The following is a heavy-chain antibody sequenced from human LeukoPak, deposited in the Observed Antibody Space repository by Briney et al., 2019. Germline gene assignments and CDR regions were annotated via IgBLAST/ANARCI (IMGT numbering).Heavy chain of an antibody. V-gene: IGHV3-30*02. J-gene: IGHJ4*02. CDR1: GFTFSSYG. Sequence: GGSLRLSCAASGFTFSSYGMHWVRQAPGKGLEWVAFIRYDGSNKYYADSVKGRFTISRDNSKNTLYLQMNSLRAEDTAVYYCAKADYTQYSNSSSAADYWGQGTLVTVSS. CDR2: IRYDGSNK. D-gene: IGHD6-6*01. CDR3: AKADYTQYSNSSSAADY.